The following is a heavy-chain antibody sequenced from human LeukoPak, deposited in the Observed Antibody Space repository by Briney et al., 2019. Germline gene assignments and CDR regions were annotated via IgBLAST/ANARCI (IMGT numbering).Heavy chain of an antibody. CDR3: ARNFFGSGSFYFEPSYYFDY. CDR1: GYTVSTNY. Sequence: GGSLRLSCAASGYTVSTNYMRWVRQAPGKGLEWVSIIYTDGTTKYADSVKGRFTMSRDNSKNTLFLQMNSLRAEDTAVYYCARNFFGSGSFYFEPSYYFDYWGQGTPVTVSS. D-gene: IGHD3-10*01. CDR2: IYTDGTT. V-gene: IGHV3-53*01. J-gene: IGHJ4*02.